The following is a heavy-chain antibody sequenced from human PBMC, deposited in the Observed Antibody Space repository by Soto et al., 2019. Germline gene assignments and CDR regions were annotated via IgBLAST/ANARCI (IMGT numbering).Heavy chain of an antibody. Sequence: SETLSLTCTVSWGSISSYYWSWIRQPAGKGLEWIGLIYTTGSTNYNPSLKSRVTMSVDTPKNQFSLKLSSVTAADTAVYYCARDESSSWYGNWFDPWGQGTLVTVS. J-gene: IGHJ5*02. CDR1: WGSISSYY. D-gene: IGHD6-13*01. V-gene: IGHV4-4*07. CDR2: IYTTGST. CDR3: ARDESSSWYGNWFDP.